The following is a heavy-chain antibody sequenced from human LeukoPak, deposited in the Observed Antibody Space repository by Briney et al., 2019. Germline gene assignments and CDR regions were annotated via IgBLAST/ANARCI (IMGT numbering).Heavy chain of an antibody. CDR3: ARDDGDGYSWYFDY. D-gene: IGHD5-24*01. CDR2: ISSSSTTI. J-gene: IGHJ4*02. Sequence: GGSLRLSCAASGFTFSSYSMMWVRQAPGKGLEWVSYISSSSTTIHYADSVKGRFTISRDNAKNSLYLQMNSLRAEDTAVYYCARDDGDGYSWYFDYWGQGTLVTVSS. CDR1: GFTFSSYS. V-gene: IGHV3-48*04.